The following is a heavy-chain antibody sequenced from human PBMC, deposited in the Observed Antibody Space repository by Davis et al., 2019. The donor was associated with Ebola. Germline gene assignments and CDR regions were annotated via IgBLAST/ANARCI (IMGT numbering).Heavy chain of an antibody. CDR2: IDRSSTYI. D-gene: IGHD2-8*02. Sequence: GESLKISCAASGFTFSDYYMSWIRQAPGKGLEWISYIDRSSTYIKYVDSVKGRFTISRDNAKNSLTLQMNSLGADDTAVYYCARGRRLLADAFHIWGQGTMVTASS. V-gene: IGHV3-11*06. J-gene: IGHJ3*02. CDR3: ARGRRLLADAFHI. CDR1: GFTFSDYY.